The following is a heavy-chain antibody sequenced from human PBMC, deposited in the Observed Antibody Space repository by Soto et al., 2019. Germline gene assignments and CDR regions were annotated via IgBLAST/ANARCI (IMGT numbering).Heavy chain of an antibody. D-gene: IGHD6-19*01. CDR3: ARQAREWLVPIYYYMDV. Sequence: TSETLSLTWTVAGGSISGYYWSWIRQPPGKGLEWIGYIYYSGSTNYNPSLKSRVTISVDTSKNQFSLKLSSVTAADTAVYYCARQAREWLVPIYYYMDVWGKGTTVTVSS. CDR1: GGSISGYY. CDR2: IYYSGST. J-gene: IGHJ6*03. V-gene: IGHV4-59*01.